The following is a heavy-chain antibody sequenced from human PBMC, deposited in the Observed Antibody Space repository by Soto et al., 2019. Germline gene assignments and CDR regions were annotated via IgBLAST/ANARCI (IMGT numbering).Heavy chain of an antibody. D-gene: IGHD3-9*01. CDR1: GFTFSSYA. Sequence: GGSLRLSCAASGFTFSSYAMHWVRQAPGKGLEWVAVISYDGSNKYYADSVKGRFTISRDNSKNTLYLQMNSLRAEDTAVYYCARDGFYDILTGAFYYYYGIDVWGQGTTVTVSS. J-gene: IGHJ6*02. CDR3: ARDGFYDILTGAFYYYYGIDV. CDR2: ISYDGSNK. V-gene: IGHV3-30-3*01.